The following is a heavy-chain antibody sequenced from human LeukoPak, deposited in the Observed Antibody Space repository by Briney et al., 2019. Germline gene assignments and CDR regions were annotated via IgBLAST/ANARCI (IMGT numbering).Heavy chain of an antibody. CDR3: ARANALYCSSTSCLFDY. J-gene: IGHJ4*02. CDR1: GYTFTGYY. D-gene: IGHD2-2*01. CDR2: INPNSGGT. V-gene: IGHV1-2*02. Sequence: ASVKVSCKAFGYTFTGYYMHWVRQAPGQGLEWMAWINPNSGGTYYAQNFHDRITMTRDTSISTAYMELSRLRSDDTAIYYCARANALYCSSTSCLFDYWGQGTLVTVSS.